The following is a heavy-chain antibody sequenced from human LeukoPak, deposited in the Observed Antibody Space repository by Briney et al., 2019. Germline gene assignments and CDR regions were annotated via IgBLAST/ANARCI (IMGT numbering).Heavy chain of an antibody. V-gene: IGHV1-8*01. CDR2: MNPKSGNT. Sequence: GGSAKDSCKASGYSFTSYDINWVRQATGQGLEWMGWMNPKSGNTEYAQKFQGRVTMTRNTPISTAYMELSSLRSEDTAVYYCARSLQSGMDVWPQGTTVTVSS. CDR3: ARSLQSGMDV. CDR1: GYSFTSYD. J-gene: IGHJ6*01.